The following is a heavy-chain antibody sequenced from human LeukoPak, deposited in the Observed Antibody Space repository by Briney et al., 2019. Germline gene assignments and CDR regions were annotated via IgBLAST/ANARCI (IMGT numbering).Heavy chain of an antibody. CDR3: ARGRYSSTWSPSEY. CDR2: ITSSSSYI. CDR1: GFTFSSYS. Sequence: GGSLRLPCAASGFTFSSYSINWVRQAPGKGLEWVSSITSSSSYIYYADSVKGRFTISRDNAKNSLYLQMNSLRVDDTAVYYCARGRYSSTWSPSEYWGQGTLVTVSS. D-gene: IGHD6-13*01. V-gene: IGHV3-21*01. J-gene: IGHJ4*02.